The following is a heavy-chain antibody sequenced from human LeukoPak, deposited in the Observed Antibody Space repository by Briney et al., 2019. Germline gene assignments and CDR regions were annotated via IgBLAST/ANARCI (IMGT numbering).Heavy chain of an antibody. J-gene: IGHJ4*02. D-gene: IGHD3-16*01. Sequence: ASVKVSCKASGYTFTGYYMHWVRQATGQGLEWMGWMNPNSGNTGYAQKFQGRVTMTRNTSISTAYMELSSLRSEDTAVYYCARAHDYVWGSYPYYFDYWGQGTLVTVSS. CDR1: GYTFTGYY. CDR2: MNPNSGNT. CDR3: ARAHDYVWGSYPYYFDY. V-gene: IGHV1-8*02.